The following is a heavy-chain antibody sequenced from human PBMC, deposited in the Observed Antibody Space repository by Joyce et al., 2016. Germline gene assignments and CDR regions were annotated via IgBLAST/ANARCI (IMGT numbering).Heavy chain of an antibody. Sequence: EVQLVDSGGDLVKPGRSLRLSCTGSGLHFSDYGISWIRHAPGKGLEWVGFIRSKDYGEATEYAASAKGRFTISRDDSKSVAYLNMDSLKAEDTGIYYCRAGRDYWGQGTLVTVSS. J-gene: IGHJ4*02. CDR2: IRSKDYGEAT. V-gene: IGHV3-49*05. CDR3: RAGRDY. CDR1: GLHFSDYG.